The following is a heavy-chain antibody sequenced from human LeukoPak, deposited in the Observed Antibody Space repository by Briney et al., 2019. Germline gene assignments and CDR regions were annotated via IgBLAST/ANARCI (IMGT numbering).Heavy chain of an antibody. D-gene: IGHD6-13*01. CDR3: ARQVDKAVAGYDY. Sequence: GESLKISCKGSGYSFSSYWFGWVRQMPGKGLEWMGIIYPGDSDTRYSPSFQGQVTISADKSISTAYLQWSSLKASDTAMYYCARQVDKAVAGYDYWGQGTLITVSS. J-gene: IGHJ4*02. CDR2: IYPGDSDT. CDR1: GYSFSSYW. V-gene: IGHV5-51*01.